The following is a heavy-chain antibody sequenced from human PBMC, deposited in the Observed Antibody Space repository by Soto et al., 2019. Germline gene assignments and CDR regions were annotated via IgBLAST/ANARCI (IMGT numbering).Heavy chain of an antibody. Sequence: QVQLVQSGAEVKKPGSSVKVSCKASGGTFNTYTVSWVRQAPGQGLEWMGRIIPILDIANYAQKFQGRVTIAADKSTNTAYMELSSLRSEDTAVYYCARDASEYSTFYYMDVWGKGTTVTVSS. CDR1: GGTFNTYT. CDR2: IIPILDIA. V-gene: IGHV1-69*02. J-gene: IGHJ6*03. D-gene: IGHD2-2*01. CDR3: ARDASEYSTFYYMDV.